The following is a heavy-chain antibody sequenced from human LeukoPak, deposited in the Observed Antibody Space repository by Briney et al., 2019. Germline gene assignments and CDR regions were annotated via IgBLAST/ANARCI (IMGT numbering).Heavy chain of an antibody. CDR2: ISAYNGKT. Sequence: ASVKVSCEASGFTFTNYYITWVRQAPGQGLEWMGWISAYNGKTNYAQNLQDRVTMTTDTTTSTAYMEVRSLRSDDTAVYYCARVDNYDSGTYYMDWLDPCGQGTLVTVSS. J-gene: IGHJ5*02. D-gene: IGHD3-10*01. V-gene: IGHV1-18*01. CDR3: ARVDNYDSGTYYMDWLDP. CDR1: GFTFTNYY.